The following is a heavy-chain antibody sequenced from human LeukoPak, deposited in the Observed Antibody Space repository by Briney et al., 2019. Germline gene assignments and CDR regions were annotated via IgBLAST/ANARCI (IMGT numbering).Heavy chain of an antibody. CDR2: INPNSGGT. CDR3: ASQPSSSWSFDP. CDR1: GYTFTGYY. V-gene: IGHV1-2*02. D-gene: IGHD6-13*01. Sequence: ASVKVSCKASGYTFTGYYMHWVRQAPGQGLERMGWINPNSGGTNYAQKFQGRVTMTRDTSISTAYMELSRLRSDDTAVYYCASQPSSSWSFDPWGQGTLVTVSS. J-gene: IGHJ5*02.